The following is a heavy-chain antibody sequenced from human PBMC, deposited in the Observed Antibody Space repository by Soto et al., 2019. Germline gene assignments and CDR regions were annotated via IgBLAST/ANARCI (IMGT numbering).Heavy chain of an antibody. V-gene: IGHV3-23*01. J-gene: IGHJ6*03. Sequence: VQLLDSGGGLVQPGGSLRLSCAASGFTFSTYAMTWVRQAPGKGLEWVSTLTPSGGNTYYADSVQGRFTISRDNSMNTLYLQMNSLRAEDPAVYYCAGRYCPNGVCYTNYYYYIDVWGEGTTVTVSS. CDR3: AGRYCPNGVCYTNYYYYIDV. CDR2: LTPSGGNT. CDR1: GFTFSTYA. D-gene: IGHD2-8*01.